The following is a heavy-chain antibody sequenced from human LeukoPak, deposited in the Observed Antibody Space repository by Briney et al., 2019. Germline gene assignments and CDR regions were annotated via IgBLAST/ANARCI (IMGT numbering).Heavy chain of an antibody. CDR3: AKEGTSMAFDGGYFDY. V-gene: IGHV3-30*18. D-gene: IGHD1-1*01. CDR2: ISYDGRRK. CDR1: GFSFSKYG. Sequence: GGSLRLSCAASGFSFSKYGMHWVRQVPGKGLEWVALISYDGRRKYYADSMKGRFTISRDNFKNTLNLQMNSLRAEDTAVYYCAKEGTSMAFDGGYFDYWGQGTLVTVSS. J-gene: IGHJ4*01.